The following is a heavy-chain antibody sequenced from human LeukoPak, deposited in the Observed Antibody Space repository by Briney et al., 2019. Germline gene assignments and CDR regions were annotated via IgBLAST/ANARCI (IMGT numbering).Heavy chain of an antibody. CDR3: ARYDSGSYLIDY. J-gene: IGHJ4*02. Sequence: PGGSLRLSCAASGFTFSSYSMNWVRQAPGKGLEWVSSISSSSSYIYYADSVKGRFTISRDNAKNSLYLQMNSLRAEDTAVYYCARYDSGSYLIDYWGQGTLVTVSS. CDR1: GFTFSSYS. CDR2: ISSSSSYI. V-gene: IGHV3-21*01. D-gene: IGHD1-26*01.